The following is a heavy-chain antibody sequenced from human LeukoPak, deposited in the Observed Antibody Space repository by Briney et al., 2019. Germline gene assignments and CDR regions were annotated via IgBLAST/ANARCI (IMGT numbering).Heavy chain of an antibody. V-gene: IGHV3-30-3*01. CDR1: GFTFSSYA. CDR2: ISYDGSNK. Sequence: PGRSLRLSCAASGFTFSSYAMHWVRQAPGKGLEWVAVISYDGSNKYYADSVKGRFTISRGNSKNTLYLQMNSLRAEDTAVYYCARDPNTIVVVVAATYYYYGMDVWGQGTTVTVSS. J-gene: IGHJ6*02. D-gene: IGHD2-15*01. CDR3: ARDPNTIVVVVAATYYYYGMDV.